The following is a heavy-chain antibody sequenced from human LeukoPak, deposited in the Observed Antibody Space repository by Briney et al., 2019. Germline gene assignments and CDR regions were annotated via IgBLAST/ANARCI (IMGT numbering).Heavy chain of an antibody. D-gene: IGHD1-1*01. V-gene: IGHV4-61*02. Sequence: SQTLSLTCTVSGGSISSGSDYWSWIRQPAGKGLEWIGRFYTSGSTNYNPSLKSRVTISVDTSKNQFSLKLSSVTAADTAVYYCARPQLSYWYFDLWGRGTLVAVSS. CDR2: FYTSGST. CDR3: ARPQLSYWYFDL. J-gene: IGHJ2*01. CDR1: GGSISSGSDY.